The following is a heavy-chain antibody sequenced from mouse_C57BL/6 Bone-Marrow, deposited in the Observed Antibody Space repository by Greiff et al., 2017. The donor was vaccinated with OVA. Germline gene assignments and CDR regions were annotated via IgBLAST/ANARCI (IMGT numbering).Heavy chain of an antibody. J-gene: IGHJ4*01. CDR3: ARHWEDY. Sequence: EVMLVESGGGLVQPGGSLKLSCAASGFTFSDYYMYWVRQTPEKRLERVAYISNGGGSTYYPDTVKGRFTISRDNAKNTLYLKMSRLKSEDTAMYYCARHWEDYWGQGTSVTVSS. V-gene: IGHV5-12*01. D-gene: IGHD4-1*01. CDR1: GFTFSDYY. CDR2: ISNGGGST.